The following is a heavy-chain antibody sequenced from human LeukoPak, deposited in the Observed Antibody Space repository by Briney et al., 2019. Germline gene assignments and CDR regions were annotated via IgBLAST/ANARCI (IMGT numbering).Heavy chain of an antibody. Sequence: GGSLRLSCAASGFTFSSYWMSWVRQAPGKGLEWVVNIKQDGSEKYYVDSVKGRFTISRDNAKNSLYLQMNSLRAEDTAVYYCARGKAHPEYDILTGYYLFDYWGQGTLVTVSS. CDR2: IKQDGSEK. J-gene: IGHJ4*02. V-gene: IGHV3-7*01. CDR3: ARGKAHPEYDILTGYYLFDY. D-gene: IGHD3-9*01. CDR1: GFTFSSYW.